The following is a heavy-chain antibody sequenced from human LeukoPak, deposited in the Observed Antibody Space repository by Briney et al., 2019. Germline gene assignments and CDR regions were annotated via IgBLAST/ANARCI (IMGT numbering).Heavy chain of an antibody. CDR2: IYYSGTT. CDR3: ARDRYFIGFDY. CDR1: GGSISSGDYY. Sequence: SETLSLTCSVSGGSISSGDYYWSWIRQPPGKGLEWIGHIYYSGTTDYNPTLRSRVSISLDTSKSQFSLKLRSVTAADTAVYYCARDRYFIGFDYWGQGTLVTVSS. D-gene: IGHD3-9*01. J-gene: IGHJ4*02. V-gene: IGHV4-30-4*01.